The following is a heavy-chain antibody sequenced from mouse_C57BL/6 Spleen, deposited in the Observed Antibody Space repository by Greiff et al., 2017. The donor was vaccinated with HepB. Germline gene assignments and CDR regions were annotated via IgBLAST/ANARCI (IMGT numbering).Heavy chain of an antibody. V-gene: IGHV7-1*01. CDR1: GFTFSDFY. CDR3: ARDANWDWYFDV. J-gene: IGHJ1*03. D-gene: IGHD4-1*01. Sequence: EVKLMESGGGLVQSGRSLRLSCATSGFTFSDFYMEWVRQAPGKGLEWIAASRNKANDYTTEYSASVKGRFIVSRDTSQSILYFQMNALRAEDTAIYYCARDANWDWYFDVWGTGTTVTVSS. CDR2: SRNKANDYTT.